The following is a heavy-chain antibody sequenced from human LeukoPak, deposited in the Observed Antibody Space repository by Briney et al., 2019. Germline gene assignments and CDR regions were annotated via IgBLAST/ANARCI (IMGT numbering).Heavy chain of an antibody. Sequence: ASVKVSCKASGYTFTSYDINWVRQATGQGLEWMGWMNPNSGNTGYAQKFQGRVTITRNTSISTAYMELSSLRSEDTAVYYCATQAIFGVVIDKDYYMDVWGKGTTVTVSS. CDR1: GYTFTSYD. J-gene: IGHJ6*03. CDR3: ATQAIFGVVIDKDYYMDV. V-gene: IGHV1-8*03. D-gene: IGHD3-3*01. CDR2: MNPNSGNT.